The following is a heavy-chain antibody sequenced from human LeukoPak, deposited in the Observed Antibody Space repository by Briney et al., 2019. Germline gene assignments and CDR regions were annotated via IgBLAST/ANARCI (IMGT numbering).Heavy chain of an antibody. V-gene: IGHV3-21*01. CDR2: ISSSSYI. J-gene: IGHJ5*02. CDR1: GFTFSSYS. Sequence: PGGSLRLSCAASGFTFSSYSMNWVRQAPGKGLGWVSSISSSSYIYYADSVKGRFTVSRDNAKNSLYLQMNSLRAEDTAVYYCARDVSSGCFETWGQGTLVTVSS. D-gene: IGHD6-19*01. CDR3: ARDVSSGCFET.